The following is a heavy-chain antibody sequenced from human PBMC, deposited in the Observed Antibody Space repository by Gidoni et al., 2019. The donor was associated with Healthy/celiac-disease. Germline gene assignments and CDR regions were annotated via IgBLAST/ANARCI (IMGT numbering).Heavy chain of an antibody. CDR1: GFSFDDYA. J-gene: IGHJ6*02. V-gene: IGHV3-9*01. CDR3: AKDISRGLGYGMDV. Sequence: EVQLVESGVCLVQPGRSLRLSCAASGFSFDDYAMHWVRQAPGKGLEWVSGISWNSGSIGYADSVKGRFTISRDNAKNSLYLQMNSLRDEDTALYYCAKDISRGLGYGMDVWGQGTTVTVSS. CDR2: ISWNSGSI. D-gene: IGHD3-22*01.